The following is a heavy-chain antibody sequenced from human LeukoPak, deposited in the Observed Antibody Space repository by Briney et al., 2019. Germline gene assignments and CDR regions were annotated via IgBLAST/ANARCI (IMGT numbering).Heavy chain of an antibody. Sequence: SETLSLTCTVSGGSISSSSYYWGWIRQPPGKGLEWIGSIYYSGSTYYNPSLKSRVTISVDTSKNQFSLRLSSVTAADTAVYYCARDRYYYDSSGSKGFDYWGQGTLVTVSS. J-gene: IGHJ4*02. CDR3: ARDRYYYDSSGSKGFDY. CDR2: IYYSGST. D-gene: IGHD3-22*01. V-gene: IGHV4-39*07. CDR1: GGSISSSSYY.